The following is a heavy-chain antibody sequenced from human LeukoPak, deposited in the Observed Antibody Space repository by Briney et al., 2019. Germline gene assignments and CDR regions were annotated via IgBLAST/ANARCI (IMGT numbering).Heavy chain of an antibody. CDR1: GGSFSGYY. J-gene: IGHJ6*02. V-gene: IGHV4-34*01. CDR3: ARGEQQLDTYYYYYYGMDV. CDR2: INHSGST. Sequence: SETLSLTCAVYGGSFSGYYWSWIRQPPGKGLEWIGEINHSGSTNYNPSLKSRVIISVDTSKNQFSLKLSSVTAADTAVYYCARGEQQLDTYYYYYYGMDVWGQGTTVTVSS. D-gene: IGHD6-13*01.